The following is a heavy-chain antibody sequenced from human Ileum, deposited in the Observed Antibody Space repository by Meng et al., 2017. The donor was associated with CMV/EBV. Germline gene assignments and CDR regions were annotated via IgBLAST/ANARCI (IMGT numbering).Heavy chain of an antibody. J-gene: IGHJ4*02. V-gene: IGHV1-2*02. Sequence: QVQLVQSGAEVKKPGASVKVSCKASGYTFTGYYMHWVRQAPGQGLEWMGWINPNSGGTKYEQKFQGRVTVTRDTSTSTAYMELSRLRSDDTAVYYCVKEDWYFDFWGQGTLVTVSS. D-gene: IGHD3-9*01. CDR1: GYTFTGYY. CDR2: INPNSGGT. CDR3: VKEDWYFDF.